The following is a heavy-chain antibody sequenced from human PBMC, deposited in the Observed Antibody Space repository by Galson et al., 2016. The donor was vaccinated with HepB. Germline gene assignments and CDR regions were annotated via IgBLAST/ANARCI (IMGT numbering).Heavy chain of an antibody. J-gene: IGHJ4*02. Sequence: SVKVSCKASGYTFIDYYVHWVRQAPGQGLEWMGWISPNTGDINYSQNFQGRVTMTRDTSISTAYMEVSSLKSDDTAVYYCARDRDMLNSGWYAYFDYWGQGTLVTVSS. CDR1: GYTFIDYY. CDR3: ARDRDMLNSGWYAYFDY. D-gene: IGHD6-19*01. CDR2: ISPNTGDI. V-gene: IGHV1-2*02.